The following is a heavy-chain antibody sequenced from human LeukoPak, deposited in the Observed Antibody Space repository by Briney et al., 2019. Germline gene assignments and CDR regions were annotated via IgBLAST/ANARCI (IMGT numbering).Heavy chain of an antibody. D-gene: IGHD3-10*01. CDR1: GYTFTGYY. V-gene: IGHV1-2*02. CDR3: ASGMVRGVIVRSPYYYGMDV. Sequence: ASVKVSCKASGYTFTGYYMHWVRQAPGQGLEWMGWINPNSGGTNYAQKFQGRVTMTRDTSISTAYMELSRLRSDDTAVYYCASGMVRGVIVRSPYYYGMDVWGQGTTVTVPS. CDR2: INPNSGGT. J-gene: IGHJ6*02.